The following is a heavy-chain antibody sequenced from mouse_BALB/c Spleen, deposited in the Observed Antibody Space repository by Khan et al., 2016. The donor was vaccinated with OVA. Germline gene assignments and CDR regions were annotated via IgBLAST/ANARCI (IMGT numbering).Heavy chain of an antibody. D-gene: IGHD1-1*01. Sequence: QVTLKESGPGILQPSQTLSLTCSFSGFSLSTSGMGVSWIRQPSGKGLEWLAHIYWDDDKRYNPSLKSRLTISKDTSSDQVFLKITSVDTADTATYYCGRRGPFIVDCWGQGTTLTVSS. CDR1: GFSLSTSGMG. CDR2: IYWDDDK. V-gene: IGHV8-12*01. CDR3: GRRGPFIVDC. J-gene: IGHJ2*01.